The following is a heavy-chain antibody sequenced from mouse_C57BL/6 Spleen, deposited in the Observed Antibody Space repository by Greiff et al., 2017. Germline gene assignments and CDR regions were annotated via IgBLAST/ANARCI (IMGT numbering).Heavy chain of an antibody. CDR1: GYTFTDYN. D-gene: IGHD1-1*01. J-gene: IGHJ1*03. V-gene: IGHV1-18*01. Sequence: VQLKESGPELVKPGASVKIPCKASGYTFTDYNMDWVKQSHGKSLEWIGDINPNNGGTIYNQKFKGKATLTVDKSSSTAYMELRSLTSEDTAVYYCARRVITTVVARYFDVWGTGTTVTVSS. CDR3: ARRVITTVVARYFDV. CDR2: INPNNGGT.